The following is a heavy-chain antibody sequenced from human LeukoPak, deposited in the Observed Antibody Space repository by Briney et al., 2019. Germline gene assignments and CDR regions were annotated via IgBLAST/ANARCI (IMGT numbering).Heavy chain of an antibody. V-gene: IGHV4-39*01. CDR3: ARRDIVATIDY. J-gene: IGHJ4*02. CDR1: GGSISSSSYY. D-gene: IGHD5-12*01. Sequence: SETLSLTCTVSGGSISSSSYYWGWIRQPPGKGLEWIGSIYYSGRTFYNPSLKSRVTISVDTSKNQFSLKLSPVTAADTAVYYCARRDIVATIDYWGQGTLVTVSS. CDR2: IYYSGRT.